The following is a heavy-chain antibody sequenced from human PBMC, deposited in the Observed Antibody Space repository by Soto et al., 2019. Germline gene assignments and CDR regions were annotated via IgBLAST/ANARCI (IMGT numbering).Heavy chain of an antibody. V-gene: IGHV4-30-4*01. CDR1: GGSISSGDYY. CDR3: ARRGVVASYYYYYGMDV. D-gene: IGHD2-15*01. CDR2: IYYSGST. J-gene: IGHJ6*02. Sequence: TLSLTFTVSGGSISSGDYYWSWIRQPPGKGLEWIGYIYYSGSTYYNPSLKSRVTISVDTSKNQFSLKLSSVTAADTAVYYCARRGVVASYYYYYGMDVWGQGTTVTVSS.